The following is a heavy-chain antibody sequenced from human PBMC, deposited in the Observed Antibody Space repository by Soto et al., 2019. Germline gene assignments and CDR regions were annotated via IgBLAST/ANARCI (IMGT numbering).Heavy chain of an antibody. D-gene: IGHD6-13*01. Sequence: SETLSLTCTVSGDSISSYYWSWIRQPPGKGLEWIGYIYYRGSTNYNPSLKSRVTMSVDTSKNQFSLKLRSVTAADTAVFYCARVPSSSWYHPFDYWGQGTQVTVSS. CDR3: ARVPSSSWYHPFDY. CDR2: IYYRGST. J-gene: IGHJ4*02. V-gene: IGHV4-59*01. CDR1: GDSISSYY.